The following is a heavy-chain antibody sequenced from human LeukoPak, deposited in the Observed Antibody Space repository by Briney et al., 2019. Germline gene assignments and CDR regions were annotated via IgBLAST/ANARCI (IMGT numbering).Heavy chain of an antibody. CDR2: INRSGST. Sequence: SETLSLTCGVYGDSVSGYHWTWIRQPPGKGLEWIGEINRSGSTNYNPSLKSRVTISLETSKNQFSLRLNSVTAADTAVYYCARGGYSYDYYFDYWGQGTLVTVSS. CDR3: ARGGYSYDYYFDY. J-gene: IGHJ4*02. V-gene: IGHV4-34*01. CDR1: GDSVSGYH. D-gene: IGHD5-18*01.